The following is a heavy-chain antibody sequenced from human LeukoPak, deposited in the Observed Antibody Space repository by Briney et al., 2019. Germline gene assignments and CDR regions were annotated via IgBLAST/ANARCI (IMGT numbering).Heavy chain of an antibody. Sequence: GGSLRLSCAASGFTFSSYSMNWVRQAPGKGLEWVSSISSSSSYIYYADSVKGRFTISRDNAKNSLYLQMNSLRAEDTAVYYCARDSNLYYYYMGVWGKGTTVTVSS. CDR3: ARDSNLYYYYMGV. D-gene: IGHD1-14*01. J-gene: IGHJ6*03. CDR1: GFTFSSYS. V-gene: IGHV3-21*01. CDR2: ISSSSSYI.